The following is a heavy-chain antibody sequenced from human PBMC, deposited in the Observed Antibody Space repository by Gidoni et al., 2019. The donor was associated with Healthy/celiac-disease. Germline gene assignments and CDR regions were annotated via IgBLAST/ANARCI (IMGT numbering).Heavy chain of an antibody. Sequence: QVQLVQSGAEVKTPGASVTVSCTASGYTFTRYDINWVRQATGQGLEWMGWMNPNSGNTGYAQKFQGRVTMTRNTSISTAYMELSSLRSEDTAVYYCARITMVRGVIIMADYWGQGTLVTVSS. CDR1: GYTFTRYD. CDR2: MNPNSGNT. V-gene: IGHV1-8*01. D-gene: IGHD3-10*01. J-gene: IGHJ4*02. CDR3: ARITMVRGVIIMADY.